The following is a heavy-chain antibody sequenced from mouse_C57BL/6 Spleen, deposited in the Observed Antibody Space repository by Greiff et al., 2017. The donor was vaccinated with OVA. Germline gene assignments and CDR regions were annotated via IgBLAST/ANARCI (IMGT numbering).Heavy chain of an antibody. V-gene: IGHV1-54*01. CDR1: GYAFTNYL. D-gene: IGHD1-1*01. CDR3: SRGDYYGSSTGFAY. Sequence: VQLHQSGAELVRPGTSVKVSCKASGYAFTNYLIEWVKQRPGQGLEWIGVINPGSGGPNYNAKFKGKATLTADNSSSTAYMQLRSLTSADSAVYFCSRGDYYGSSTGFAYWGQGTLVTVSA. J-gene: IGHJ3*01. CDR2: INPGSGGP.